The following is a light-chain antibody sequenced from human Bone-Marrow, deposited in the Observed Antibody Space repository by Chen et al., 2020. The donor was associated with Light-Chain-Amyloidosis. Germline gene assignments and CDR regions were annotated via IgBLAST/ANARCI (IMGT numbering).Light chain of an antibody. Sequence: SYVLTQPSSVSVAPGQTATIACGGNNIGSTSVHWYQQTPGQAPLLVVYDDSDRPSGIPERLSSAHSGKTATLTISGVEAGDEADVDCRVWDRGSDRPVFGGGTKLTFL. J-gene: IGLJ3*02. CDR2: DDS. V-gene: IGLV3-21*02. CDR3: RVWDRGSDRPV. CDR1: NIGSTS.